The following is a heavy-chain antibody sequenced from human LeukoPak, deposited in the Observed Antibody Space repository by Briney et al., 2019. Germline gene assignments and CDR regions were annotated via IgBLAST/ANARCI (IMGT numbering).Heavy chain of an antibody. Sequence: GASVKVSCKASGYTFTGYYMHWVRQAPGQGLEWMGWINPNSGGTNYAQKFQGRVTMTRDTSISTAYMELSRLRSDDTAVYYCASGRQYCSGGSCYSPFDYWGQGTLVTVSS. J-gene: IGHJ4*02. CDR2: INPNSGGT. CDR1: GYTFTGYY. V-gene: IGHV1-2*02. CDR3: ASGRQYCSGGSCYSPFDY. D-gene: IGHD2-15*01.